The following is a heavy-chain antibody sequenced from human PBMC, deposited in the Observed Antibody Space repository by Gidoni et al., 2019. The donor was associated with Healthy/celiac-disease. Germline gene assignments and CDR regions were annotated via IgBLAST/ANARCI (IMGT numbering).Heavy chain of an antibody. CDR3: ARVRGRTGTYYFDY. CDR2: ISSNGSST. CDR1: GFTVSSYA. J-gene: IGHJ4*02. Sequence: EVQLVESGGGLVQPGWSMRLACAASGFTVSSYAMHWVRQAPGKGLEYVSAISSNGSSTYYANSVKGRFTISRDNSKNTLYLQMGSLRAEDMAVYYCARVRGRTGTYYFDYWGQGTLVTVSS. V-gene: IGHV3-64*01. D-gene: IGHD1-1*01.